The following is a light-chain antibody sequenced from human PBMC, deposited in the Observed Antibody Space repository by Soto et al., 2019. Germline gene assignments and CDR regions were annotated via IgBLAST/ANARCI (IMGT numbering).Light chain of an antibody. CDR3: GTWDSSLSAYV. CDR2: DNN. V-gene: IGLV1-51*01. CDR1: SSNIGNNY. Sequence: QSVLTQPPSVSASPGQTVTISCSGSSSNIGNNYVSWYQQLPGTAPKLLIYDNNKRPSGIPDRFPGSKSGTSAALGITGLQPEDEADYYCGTWDSSLSAYVFGTGTKLTVL. J-gene: IGLJ1*01.